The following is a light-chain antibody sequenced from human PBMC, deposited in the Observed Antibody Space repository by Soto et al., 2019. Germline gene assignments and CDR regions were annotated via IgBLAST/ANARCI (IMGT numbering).Light chain of an antibody. V-gene: IGKV3-20*01. CDR3: QQYGSSPGT. CDR2: GAS. Sequence: IVLTQSPGTLSLSPGERVTLSWRASQSVSSSYLAWYKHKPGQAPRLVSYGASIRATDIPDRFSGSGSGTEFTLTITRLEPEDFEVYYCQQYGSSPGTFGQGTKVDIK. CDR1: QSVSSSY. J-gene: IGKJ1*01.